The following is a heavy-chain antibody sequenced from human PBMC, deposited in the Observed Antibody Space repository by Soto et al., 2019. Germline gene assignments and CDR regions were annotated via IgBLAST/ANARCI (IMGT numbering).Heavy chain of an antibody. CDR1: GGSISTSRYY. D-gene: IGHD1-1*01. J-gene: IGHJ5*02. V-gene: IGHV4-39*01. CDR2: IYFSGGT. CDR3: ATSYSWNDVGWFDP. Sequence: QLQLQESGPGLVKPSETLFLTCTVSGGSISTSRYYWGWIRQPPGKGPEWIGNIYFSGGTYYNPSLKSQVTISADTSRNQFSLKWTSVTAADTAVYYCATSYSWNDVGWFDPWGQGTLVTVSS.